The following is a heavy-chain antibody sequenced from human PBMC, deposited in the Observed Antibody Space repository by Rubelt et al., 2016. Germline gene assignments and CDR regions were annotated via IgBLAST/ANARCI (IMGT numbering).Heavy chain of an antibody. J-gene: IGHJ4*02. D-gene: IGHD3-3*01. CDR3: ASDLNDSLDY. V-gene: IGHV4-31*03. CDR2: VYYSGST. CDR1: GGSISSGGYY. Sequence: QVRLQESGPGLVRPSQTLSLTCTVSGGSISSGGYYWSWIRQHPGQGLEWIGRVYYSGSTNYNPSLKSRVTISVDTSKNQFSLKLSSVTAADTAVYYCASDLNDSLDYWGQGTLVTVSS.